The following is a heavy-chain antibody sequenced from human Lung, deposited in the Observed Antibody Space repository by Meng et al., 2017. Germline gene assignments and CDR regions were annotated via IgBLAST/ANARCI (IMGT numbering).Heavy chain of an antibody. V-gene: IGHV3-15*01. CDR3: SGHIDY. CDR2: IKSKPDGETI. D-gene: IGHD5-12*01. Sequence: VQVVECGGGVVKPGVSLRLSCEGSGFTFSNASMTWGGQVPGKRLEWVGRIKSKPDGETIDYAAPVKGRFTISRDDSKNTVYLQMNSLKTEDTAVYYCSGHIDYWGQGTLVTVSS. J-gene: IGHJ4*02. CDR1: GFTFSNAS.